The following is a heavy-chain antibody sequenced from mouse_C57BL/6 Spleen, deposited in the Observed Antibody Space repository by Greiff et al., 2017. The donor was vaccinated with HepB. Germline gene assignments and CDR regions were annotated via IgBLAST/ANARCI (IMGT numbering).Heavy chain of an antibody. J-gene: IGHJ3*01. CDR3: ARRGRDGYPFAY. D-gene: IGHD2-3*01. V-gene: IGHV1-52*01. Sequence: QVQLQQPGAELVRPGSSVKLSCKASGYTFTSYWMHWVKQRPIQGLEWIGNIDPSDSETHCNQKFKDKATLTVDKSSSTAYMQLSSLTSEDSAVYYCARRGRDGYPFAYWGQGTLVTVSA. CDR1: GYTFTSYW. CDR2: IDPSDSET.